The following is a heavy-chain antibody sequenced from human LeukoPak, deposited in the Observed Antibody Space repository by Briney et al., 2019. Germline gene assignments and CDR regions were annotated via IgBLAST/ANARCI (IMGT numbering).Heavy chain of an antibody. J-gene: IGHJ4*02. Sequence: GGSLRLSCAASGFTFSSYWMSWVRQAPGKGLEWVANIKQDGSEKYYVDSVKGRFTISRDNAKNSLYLQMNSLRAEDTAVYYCARARVLYYYGSGVSSGEFDYWGQGTLVTVSS. V-gene: IGHV3-7*01. D-gene: IGHD3-10*01. CDR1: GFTFSSYW. CDR2: IKQDGSEK. CDR3: ARARVLYYYGSGVSSGEFDY.